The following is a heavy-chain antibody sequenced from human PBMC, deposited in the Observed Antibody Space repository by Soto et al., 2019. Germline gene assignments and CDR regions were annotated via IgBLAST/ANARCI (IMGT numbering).Heavy chain of an antibody. D-gene: IGHD3-22*01. CDR2: ISGSGGST. CDR1: GFTFSSYA. V-gene: IGHV3-23*01. Sequence: ETLRLSCAASGFTFSSYAMSWVRQAPGKGLEWVSAISGSGGSTYYADSVKGRFTISRDNSKNTLYLQMNSLRAEDTAVYYCATLVVVITTSWGTFDYWGQGTLVTVSS. J-gene: IGHJ4*02. CDR3: ATLVVVITTSWGTFDY.